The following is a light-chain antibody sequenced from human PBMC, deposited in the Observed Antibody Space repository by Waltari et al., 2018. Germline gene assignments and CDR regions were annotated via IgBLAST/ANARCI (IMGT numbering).Light chain of an antibody. CDR2: NNN. V-gene: IGLV1-51*01. CDR3: ATWDTSLGDLWV. J-gene: IGLJ3*02. CDR1: SSNIGSNY. Sequence: QSVLTQPPSVSAAPGQTVTISCSGSSSNIGSNYVSWYQHLPRTAPKVLIYNNNERPSGIPDRVSGSTSGTSATLVITGLQTGDEADYYCATWDTSLGDLWVCGGGTRLTVL.